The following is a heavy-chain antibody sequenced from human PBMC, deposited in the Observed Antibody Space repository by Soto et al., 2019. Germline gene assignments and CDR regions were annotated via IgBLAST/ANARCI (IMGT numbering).Heavy chain of an antibody. D-gene: IGHD2-15*01. CDR2: IDPSDSYT. CDR3: ARHELYCSGGSCYGYGMDV. V-gene: IGHV5-10-1*01. CDR1: GYSFTIYW. Sequence: GESLKISCKGSGYSFTIYWISWVRQMPGKGLEWMGRIDPSDSYTNYSPSFQGHVTISADKSISTAYLQWSSLKASDTAMYYCARHELYCSGGSCYGYGMDVWGQGTTVTVSS. J-gene: IGHJ6*02.